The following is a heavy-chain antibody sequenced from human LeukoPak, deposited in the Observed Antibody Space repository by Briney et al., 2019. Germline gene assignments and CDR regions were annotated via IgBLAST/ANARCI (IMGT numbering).Heavy chain of an antibody. CDR3: ARDGAAAGTDYSDY. CDR1: GFTFSSYW. J-gene: IGHJ4*02. V-gene: IGHV3-74*01. D-gene: IGHD6-13*01. Sequence: GGSLRLSCAASGFTFSSYWMHWVRQAPGKGLVWVSRINKDGSSTSYADSVKGRFTISRDNTKNTLFLQMNSLRAEDTAVYYCARDGAAAGTDYSDYWGQGTLVTVSS. CDR2: INKDGSST.